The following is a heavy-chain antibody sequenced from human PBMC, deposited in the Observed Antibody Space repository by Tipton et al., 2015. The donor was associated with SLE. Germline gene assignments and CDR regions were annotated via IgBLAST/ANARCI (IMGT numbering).Heavy chain of an antibody. CDR2: IKQDGSEK. Sequence: SLRLYCAASGFPFSRYWMSWVRQAPGKGLEWVANIKQDGSEKYYVDSVKGRFTISRDNAKNSLYLQMNSLRAEDTAVYYCARHGVEPGRELLLPPYMDVWGKGTTVTVSS. V-gene: IGHV3-7*01. J-gene: IGHJ6*03. CDR3: ARHGVEPGRELLLPPYMDV. CDR1: GFPFSRYW. D-gene: IGHD1-26*01.